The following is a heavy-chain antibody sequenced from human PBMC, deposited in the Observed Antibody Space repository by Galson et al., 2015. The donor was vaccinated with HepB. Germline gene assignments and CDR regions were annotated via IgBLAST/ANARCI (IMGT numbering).Heavy chain of an antibody. V-gene: IGHV1-3*01. CDR3: ARPRSVSAIFGRDRGPAYYLED. D-gene: IGHD2-8*01. CDR1: GYTFTTYS. J-gene: IGHJ4*02. CDR2: INGDKGHT. Sequence: SVKVSCKASGYTFTTYSMHWVRQAPGRRPEWMGWINGDKGHTRYSQKFQGRVTITRDTSATTAYMELSSLRSEDTAVYYCARPRSVSAIFGRDRGPAYYLEDWGQGTVVTVSS.